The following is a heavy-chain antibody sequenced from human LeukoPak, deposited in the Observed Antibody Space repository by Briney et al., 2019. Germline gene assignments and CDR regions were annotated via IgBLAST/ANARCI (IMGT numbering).Heavy chain of an antibody. CDR3: GSPPHDTYSGYAS. CDR2: ISYDGSNK. D-gene: IGHD5-12*01. Sequence: GGSLRLSCAASGFTFSSYAMHWVRQAPGKGLEWVAVISYDGSNKYYADSVKGRFTISRDNSKNTLYLQMNSLRAEDTAVYYCGSPPHDTYSGYASWGQGTLVTVSS. J-gene: IGHJ5*02. CDR1: GFTFSSYA. V-gene: IGHV3-30-3*01.